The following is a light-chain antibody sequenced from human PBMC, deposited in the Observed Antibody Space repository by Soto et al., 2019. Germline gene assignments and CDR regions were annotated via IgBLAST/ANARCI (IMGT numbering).Light chain of an antibody. Sequence: QSALTQPASVSGSPGQSITISCTGTSDDVGGHYYVSWYQQHPGKAPKLIIYDVTVRPSGVSGRFSGSKSGNMASLTISGLQAEDEADYYCSSYTNTISYVLLGGGTKLTVL. CDR2: DVT. CDR1: SDDVGGHYY. J-gene: IGLJ2*01. V-gene: IGLV2-14*03. CDR3: SSYTNTISYVL.